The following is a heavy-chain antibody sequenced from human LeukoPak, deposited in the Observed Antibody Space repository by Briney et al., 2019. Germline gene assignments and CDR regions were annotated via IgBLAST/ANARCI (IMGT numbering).Heavy chain of an antibody. CDR2: IIPIFGTA. CDR3: GTGGTGTPDDS. CDR1: GGTFSSYA. J-gene: IGHJ4*02. V-gene: IGHV1-69*13. D-gene: IGHD4-11*01. Sequence: SVKVSCKASGGTFSSYAISWVRQAPGQGLEWMGGIIPIFGTANYAQKFQGRVTITADESTSTAYMELSSLRSEETAVYYCGTGGTGTPDDSWGQGPLVTVSS.